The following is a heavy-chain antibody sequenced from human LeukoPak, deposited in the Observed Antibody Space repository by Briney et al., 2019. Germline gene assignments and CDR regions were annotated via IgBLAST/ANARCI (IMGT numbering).Heavy chain of an antibody. Sequence: ASVTVSCTASGYTFTSYDINWVRQATGQGLEWMGWMNPNSGNTGYAQKFQGRVTMTRNTSISIAYMELSSLRSDDTAVYYCARATGKDVLTGRKLDNWGQGTLATVSS. CDR2: MNPNSGNT. V-gene: IGHV1-8*01. J-gene: IGHJ4*02. CDR1: GYTFTSYD. CDR3: ARATGKDVLTGRKLDN. D-gene: IGHD3-9*01.